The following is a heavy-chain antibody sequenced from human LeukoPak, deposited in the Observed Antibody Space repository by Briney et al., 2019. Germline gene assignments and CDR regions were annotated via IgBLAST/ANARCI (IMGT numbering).Heavy chain of an antibody. V-gene: IGHV1-18*01. CDR1: GYTFTSYG. Sequence: ASVKVSCKASGYTFTSYGISGVRQAAGQGLEWMGWINAYNGNTKYAQRLQGRVTMTTHTSTTTATVELRRLRSDDTAVDYCARDLLQYFDWLTMAGYWGQGTLVSVSS. CDR3: ARDLLQYFDWLTMAGY. CDR2: INAYNGNT. J-gene: IGHJ4*02. D-gene: IGHD3-9*01.